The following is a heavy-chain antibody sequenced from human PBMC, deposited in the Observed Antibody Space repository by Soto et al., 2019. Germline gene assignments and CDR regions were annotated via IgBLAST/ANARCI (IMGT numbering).Heavy chain of an antibody. CDR3: VKDRSRDQSWELFWYCDL. D-gene: IGHD1-7*01. Sequence: EQLEESGGGVVQPGGSLRLSCAASGFTFSAWSMHWVRQAPGKGLEWVAVLSFDGSKTYYADSVAGRFTISRDNSRNTLYLQLNSLRGEDTAVYYCVKDRSRDQSWELFWYCDLWGRGAQVTVSS. J-gene: IGHJ2*01. CDR2: LSFDGSKT. V-gene: IGHV3-30*18. CDR1: GFTFSAWS.